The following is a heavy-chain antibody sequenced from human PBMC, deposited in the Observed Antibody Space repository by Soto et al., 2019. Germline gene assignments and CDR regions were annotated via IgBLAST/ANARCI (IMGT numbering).Heavy chain of an antibody. D-gene: IGHD3-3*01. CDR1: GFTVSSNY. V-gene: IGHV3-53*01. Sequence: PGGSLRLSCAASGFTVSSNYMSWVRQAPGKGLEWVSVIDSGGSTYYADSVKGRFTISRDNSKNTLYLQMNSLRAEDTAVYYCANLASWSGYYTASFDYWGQGTLVTVSS. J-gene: IGHJ4*02. CDR2: IDSGGST. CDR3: ANLASWSGYYTASFDY.